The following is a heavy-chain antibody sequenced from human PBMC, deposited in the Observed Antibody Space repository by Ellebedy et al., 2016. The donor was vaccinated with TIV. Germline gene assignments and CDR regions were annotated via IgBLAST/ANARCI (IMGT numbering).Heavy chain of an antibody. CDR3: AKVKIDMNWGRGIFYNMDV. V-gene: IGHV1-69*13. CDR2: IVPFVDNE. J-gene: IGHJ6*02. Sequence: AASVKVSCKASRGSFSSYGIRWVRQAPGQGLEWMAGIVPFVDNENRAQKFQGRISITADESTTTDYMELSSLRPDDTAVNYGAKVKIDMNWGRGIFYNMDVWGQGTTVIVSS. D-gene: IGHD2-15*01. CDR1: RGSFSSYG.